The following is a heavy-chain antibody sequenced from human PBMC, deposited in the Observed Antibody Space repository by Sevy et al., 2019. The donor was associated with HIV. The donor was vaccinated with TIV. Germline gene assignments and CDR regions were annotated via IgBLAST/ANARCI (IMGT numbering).Heavy chain of an antibody. CDR3: ARVSVQRERPYYFDY. J-gene: IGHJ4*02. V-gene: IGHV4-4*02. D-gene: IGHD1-1*01. CDR2: IYHSGTT. Sequence: SETLSLTCAVSGDSISSRNWWSWVRQSPGKGLEWTGEIYHSGTTNYNPSLKSRITISVDKSKNQFSLKLSSMTAADTAVYYCARVSVQRERPYYFDYWGQGTLVTVSS. CDR1: GDSISSRNW.